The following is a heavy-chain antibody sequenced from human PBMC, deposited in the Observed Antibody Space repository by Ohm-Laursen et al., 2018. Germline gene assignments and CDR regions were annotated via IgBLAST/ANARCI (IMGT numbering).Heavy chain of an antibody. Sequence: SVKVSCKASGYTFTGYYLHWVRQAPGQGLEWMGWINPNSGGANYAQKFQGRVTMTTDTSINTAYMELSRLRSDDTAVYFCAKSRQLWSHDASNIWGQGTMVTVSS. CDR2: INPNSGGA. CDR3: AKSRQLWSHDASNI. CDR1: GYTFTGYY. D-gene: IGHD1-1*01. J-gene: IGHJ3*02. V-gene: IGHV1-2*02.